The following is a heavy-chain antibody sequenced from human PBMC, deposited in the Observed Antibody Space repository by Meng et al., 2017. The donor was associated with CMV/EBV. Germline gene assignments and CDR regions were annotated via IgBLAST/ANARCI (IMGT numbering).Heavy chain of an antibody. D-gene: IGHD2-2*01. Sequence: GESLKISCAASGFTFSSYSMNWVRQAPGKGLEWVSSISSSSSYIYYADSVKGRFTISRDNAKNSRYLQMNSLRAEDTAVYYCARDRRYCSSTSCYPPYYYYYGMDVWGQGTTVTVSS. CDR3: ARDRRYCSSTSCYPPYYYYYGMDV. J-gene: IGHJ6*02. CDR2: ISSSSSYI. V-gene: IGHV3-21*04. CDR1: GFTFSSYS.